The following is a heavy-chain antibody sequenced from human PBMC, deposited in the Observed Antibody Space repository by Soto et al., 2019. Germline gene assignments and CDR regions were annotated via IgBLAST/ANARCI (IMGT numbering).Heavy chain of an antibody. J-gene: IGHJ4*02. D-gene: IGHD3-10*01. V-gene: IGHV3-72*01. CDR1: GVTFSDHY. Sequence: EVQLVESGGGLVQPGGPLRLSCAASGVTFSDHYMEWVRQAPGKGLEWVGRIRNKANSYTTEYGASVKGRFTISRDDSTNSLSLQMNSLKTEDTAVYYCASAWCGELKYFDYWGQGTLVTVSS. CDR3: ASAWCGELKYFDY. CDR2: IRNKANSYTT.